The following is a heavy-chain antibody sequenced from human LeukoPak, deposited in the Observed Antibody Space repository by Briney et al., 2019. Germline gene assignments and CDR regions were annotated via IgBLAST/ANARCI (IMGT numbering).Heavy chain of an antibody. Sequence: GASVKVSCKASGYTFTNYGISWLRQAPGQGLEWMGWISAYNGDTKYLQNLQGRVTMTTDTSTSTAYMELRSLRSDDTAVYYCARDNPYYYLYWGQGTLVTVS. CDR3: ARDNPYYYLY. CDR2: ISAYNGDT. V-gene: IGHV1-18*01. J-gene: IGHJ4*02. D-gene: IGHD3-22*01. CDR1: GYTFTNYG.